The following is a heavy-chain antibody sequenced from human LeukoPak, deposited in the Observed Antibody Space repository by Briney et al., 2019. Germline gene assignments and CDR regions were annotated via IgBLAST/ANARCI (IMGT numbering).Heavy chain of an antibody. CDR1: GFTFRAYA. CDR3: VREANGYFVRHFDL. CDR2: ISSNSRYI. V-gene: IGHV3-21*06. J-gene: IGHJ2*01. Sequence: AGGSLRLSCAASGFTFRAYAMNWVRQAPGKGLEWVSSISSNSRYIYYADSMRGRFTISRDNAKNSLYLQMNSLKPEDTAVYYCVREANGYFVRHFDLWGRGTRVSVSS. D-gene: IGHD5-24*01.